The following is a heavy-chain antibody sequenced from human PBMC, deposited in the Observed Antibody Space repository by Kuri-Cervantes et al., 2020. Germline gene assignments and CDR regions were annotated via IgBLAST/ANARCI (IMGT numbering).Heavy chain of an antibody. J-gene: IGHJ4*02. V-gene: IGHV4-4*02. D-gene: IGHD6-13*01. CDR3: ARDYSRSWSRAPFDY. CDR2: VYHTGET. Sequence: GSLRPSCTVSGGSITVERWWSWVRPSPGQGLEWIGEVYHTGETNYNPSLKGRLSISVDMSKNQFSLKLSSVTAADTAVYYCARDYSRSWSRAPFDYWGQGTLVTVSS. CDR1: GGSITVERW.